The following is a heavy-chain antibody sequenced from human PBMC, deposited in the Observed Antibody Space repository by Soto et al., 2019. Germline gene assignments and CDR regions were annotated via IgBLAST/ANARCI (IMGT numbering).Heavy chain of an antibody. CDR1: GFTFTDYA. CDR3: AKAVATTIDIDY. D-gene: IGHD1-26*01. Sequence: GGSLRLSCAASGFTFTDYAMSRVRQAPGKGLQWVSAISGSGSTTYYADSAKGRFTISRDNSMHTLYLQMSSLTAEDTAVYFCAKAVATTIDIDYWGQGTLVTVSS. J-gene: IGHJ4*02. V-gene: IGHV3-23*01. CDR2: ISGSGSTT.